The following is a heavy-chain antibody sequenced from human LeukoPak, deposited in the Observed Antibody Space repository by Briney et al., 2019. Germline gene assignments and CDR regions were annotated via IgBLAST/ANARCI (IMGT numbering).Heavy chain of an antibody. Sequence: PGGSLRLSCAASGFTFSSYAMHWVRQAPGKGLEWVAVISYDGSNKYYADSVKGRFTISRDNSKNTLYLQMNSLRAEDTAVYYCARDYLKWELLDAFDIWGQGTMVTVSS. CDR1: GFTFSSYA. J-gene: IGHJ3*02. V-gene: IGHV3-30-3*01. D-gene: IGHD1-26*01. CDR3: ARDYLKWELLDAFDI. CDR2: ISYDGSNK.